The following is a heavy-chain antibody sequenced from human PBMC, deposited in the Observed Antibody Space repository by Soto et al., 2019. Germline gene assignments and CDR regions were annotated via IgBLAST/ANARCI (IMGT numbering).Heavy chain of an antibody. J-gene: IGHJ4*02. CDR3: AKNRGFGELLYPIDY. CDR1: GFTFSSYG. V-gene: IGHV3-30*18. D-gene: IGHD3-10*01. CDR2: ISYDGSNK. Sequence: GGSLRLSCAASGFTFSSYGMHWVRQAPGKGLEWVAVISYDGSNKYYADSVKGRFTISRDNSKNTLYLQMNSLRAEDTAVYYCAKNRGFGELLYPIDYWGQGTLVTVLL.